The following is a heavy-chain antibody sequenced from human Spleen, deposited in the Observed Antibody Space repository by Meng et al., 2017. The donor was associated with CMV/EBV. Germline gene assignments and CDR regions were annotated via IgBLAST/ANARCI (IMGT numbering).Heavy chain of an antibody. CDR1: GGSISSGGYS. CDR3: ARVVTALWGYYFDY. Sequence: LQMQESGSGLVKPSQTLSLACAVSGGSISSGGYSWSWIRQPPGKGLEWIGYIYHSGSTYYNPSLKSRVTISVDRSKNQFSLKLSSVTAADTAVYYCARVVTALWGYYFDYWGQGTLVTVSS. CDR2: IYHSGST. D-gene: IGHD2-21*02. V-gene: IGHV4-30-2*01. J-gene: IGHJ4*02.